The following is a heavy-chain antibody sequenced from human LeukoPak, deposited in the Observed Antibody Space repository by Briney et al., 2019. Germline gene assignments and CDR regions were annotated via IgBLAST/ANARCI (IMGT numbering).Heavy chain of an antibody. D-gene: IGHD6-13*01. Sequence: ASVKVSCKASGYSFTSYDINWVRQATGQGLEWMGWMNPNSGNTGYAQKFQGRVTMTRSTSISTAYMELSSLRSEDTALYYCARYSGYSSSWYLAYYYYGMDVWGQGTTVTVSS. V-gene: IGHV1-8*01. CDR2: MNPNSGNT. J-gene: IGHJ6*02. CDR1: GYSFTSYD. CDR3: ARYSGYSSSWYLAYYYYGMDV.